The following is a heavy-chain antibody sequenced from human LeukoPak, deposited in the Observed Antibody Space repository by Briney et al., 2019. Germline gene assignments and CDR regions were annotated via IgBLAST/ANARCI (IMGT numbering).Heavy chain of an antibody. D-gene: IGHD5-24*01. CDR2: IYSADSDT. J-gene: IGHJ6*02. CDR1: GYTFTSYW. V-gene: IGHV5-51*01. CDR3: ARHRRDGYNPYYYYGMDV. Sequence: GESLKISCKGSGYTFTSYWIGWVRQMPGKGLEWMGVIYSADSDTTYSPSFQGQVTISADKSISTAYLQWSSLKASDTAIYYCARHRRDGYNPYYYYGMDVWGQGTTVTVSS.